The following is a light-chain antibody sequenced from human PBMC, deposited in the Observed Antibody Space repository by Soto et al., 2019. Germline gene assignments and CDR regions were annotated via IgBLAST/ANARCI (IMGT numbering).Light chain of an antibody. CDR3: HQSADSPQT. CDR1: QSFSSSF. V-gene: IGKV3-20*01. CDR2: AAS. J-gene: IGKJ2*01. Sequence: EVMLTQSPGTLSLSLGERATISCRASQSFSSSFLAWYQQKPGQAPRLLIHAASTGATGVPARFRGRGSGTDFTLTISSLEPDDSAVYFCHQSADSPQTFGQGTKVEIK.